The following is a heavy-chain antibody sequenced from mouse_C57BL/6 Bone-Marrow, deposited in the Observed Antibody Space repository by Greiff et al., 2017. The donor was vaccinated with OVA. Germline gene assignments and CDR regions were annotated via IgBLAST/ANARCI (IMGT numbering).Heavy chain of an antibody. J-gene: IGHJ4*01. CDR2: IDPETGGT. CDR1: GYTFTDYE. D-gene: IGHD2-5*01. CDR3: TRGYSNYYAMDY. V-gene: IGHV1-15*01. Sequence: QVQLQQSGAELVRPGASVTLSCKASGYTFTDYEMHWVKQTPVHGLEWIGAIDPETGGTAYNQKFKGKAIMTADKSSSTDYLELSSLTSEDSAVYYCTRGYSNYYAMDYWGQGTAVTVSS.